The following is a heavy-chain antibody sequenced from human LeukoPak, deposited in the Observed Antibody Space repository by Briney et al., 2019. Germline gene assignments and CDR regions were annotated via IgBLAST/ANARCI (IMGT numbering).Heavy chain of an antibody. D-gene: IGHD6-13*01. CDR1: GFTFSSYA. J-gene: IGHJ4*02. V-gene: IGHV3-23*01. CDR3: AKKRIAAAGKPDFDY. CDR2: ISGGGGIT. Sequence: GGSLRLSCAASGFTFSSYAMSWVRQAPGKGLEWVSLISGGGGITYYADSAKGRFTISRDNSKNTLYLQMNSLRAEDAAVYYCAKKRIAAAGKPDFDYWGQGTLVTVSS.